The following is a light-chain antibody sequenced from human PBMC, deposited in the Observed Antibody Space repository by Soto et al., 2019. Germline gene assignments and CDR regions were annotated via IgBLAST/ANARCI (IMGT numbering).Light chain of an antibody. CDR2: DDS. CDR1: NIGRKS. V-gene: IGLV3-21*02. J-gene: IGLJ1*01. CDR3: HVWDSSSGHYI. Sequence: SYELTQPPSVSVAPGQTARISCGGNNIGRKSVHWYLQKPGRAPVVVVYDDSDRPSGIPERFSGANSGDTATLTISRVEAGDEADYYCHVWDSSSGHYIFGTGTKVTVL.